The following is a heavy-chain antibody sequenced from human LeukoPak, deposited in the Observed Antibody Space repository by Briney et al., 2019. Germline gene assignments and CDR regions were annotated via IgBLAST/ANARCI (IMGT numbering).Heavy chain of an antibody. CDR3: ARAPTGYHDSSGLDY. V-gene: IGHV4-31*03. D-gene: IGHD3-22*01. CDR2: IYYSGST. Sequence: SETLSLTCTVSGGSISSGGYYWSWIRQHPGKGLEWIGYIYYSGSTYYNPSLKSRVTISVDTSKNQFSLKLNSVTAADTAVYYCARAPTGYHDSSGLDYWGQGTLITVSS. J-gene: IGHJ4*02. CDR1: GGSISSGGYY.